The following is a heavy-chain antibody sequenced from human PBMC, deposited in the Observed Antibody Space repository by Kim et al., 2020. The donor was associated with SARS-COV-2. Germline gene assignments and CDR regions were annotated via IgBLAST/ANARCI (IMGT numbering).Heavy chain of an antibody. CDR1: GYTFTSYY. CDR3: ARDQGLNYDFWSGYHNTDYYGMDV. D-gene: IGHD3-3*01. Sequence: ASVKVSCKASGYTFTSYYMHWVRQAPGQGLEWMGIINPSGGSTSYAQKFQGRVTMTRDTSTSTVYMELSSLRSEDTAVYYCARDQGLNYDFWSGYHNTDYYGMDVWGQGTTVTVSS. CDR2: INPSGGST. V-gene: IGHV1-46*01. J-gene: IGHJ6*02.